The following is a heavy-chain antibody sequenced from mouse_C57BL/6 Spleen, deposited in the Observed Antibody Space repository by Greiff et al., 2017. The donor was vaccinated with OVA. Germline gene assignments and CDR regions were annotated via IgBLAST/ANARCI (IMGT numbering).Heavy chain of an antibody. CDR2: INYDGSST. D-gene: IGHD1-1*01. CDR1: GFTFSDYY. J-gene: IGHJ1*03. V-gene: IGHV5-16*01. Sequence: EVKLEESEGGLVQPGSSMKLSRTASGFTFSDYYMAWVRQVPEKGLEWVANINYDGSSTYYLDSLKSRFIISRDNAKNILYLQMSSLKSEDTATYYCARDLITTVVAKDWYFDVWGTGTTVTVSS. CDR3: ARDLITTVVAKDWYFDV.